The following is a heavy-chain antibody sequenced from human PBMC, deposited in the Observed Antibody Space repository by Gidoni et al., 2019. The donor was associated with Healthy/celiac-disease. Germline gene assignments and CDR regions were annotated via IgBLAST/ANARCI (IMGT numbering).Heavy chain of an antibody. CDR2: INHSGST. J-gene: IGHJ6*02. CDR3: ARGRYCSSTSCYKGYGYYYYGMDV. Sequence: QVQLQQWGAGLLKPSETLSLTCAVYGGSFSGYYWSWILQPPGKGLEWIGEINHSGSTNYNPSLKSRVTISVDTSKNQFSLKLSSVTAADTAVYYCARGRYCSSTSCYKGYGYYYYGMDVWGQGTTVTVSS. CDR1: GGSFSGYY. V-gene: IGHV4-34*01. D-gene: IGHD2-2*02.